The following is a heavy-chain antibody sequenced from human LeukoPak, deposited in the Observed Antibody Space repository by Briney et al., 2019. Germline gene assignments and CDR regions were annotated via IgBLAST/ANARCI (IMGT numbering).Heavy chain of an antibody. CDR3: AKDILRGYTYGYSAFDI. V-gene: IGHV3-30*18. D-gene: IGHD5-18*01. J-gene: IGHJ3*02. Sequence: GGSLRLSCAAPGFTFSSYGMHWVRQAPGKGLEWVAVVPYDGSNKYYADSVKGRFTISRDNSKNTLYLQMNSLRAENTAVYYCAKDILRGYTYGYSAFDIWGQGTMVTVSS. CDR2: VPYDGSNK. CDR1: GFTFSSYG.